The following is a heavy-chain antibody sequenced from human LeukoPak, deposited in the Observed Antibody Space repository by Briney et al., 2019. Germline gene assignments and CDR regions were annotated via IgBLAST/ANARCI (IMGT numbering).Heavy chain of an antibody. CDR3: ERSQATGTVDH. Sequence: GGSLRLSCRASGIMFSRSWMRWVRQAPGKGLEWVANIYDDASEKYYVESVEGRFTISRDNAKTLLFLQMNNRSDEDTGVYYCERSQATGTVDHWGQGIRVTVSS. D-gene: IGHD1-1*01. CDR1: GIMFSRSW. J-gene: IGHJ4*02. V-gene: IGHV3-7*01. CDR2: IYDDASEK.